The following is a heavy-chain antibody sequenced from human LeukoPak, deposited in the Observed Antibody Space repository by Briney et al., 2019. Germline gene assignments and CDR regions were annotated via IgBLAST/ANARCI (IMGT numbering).Heavy chain of an antibody. CDR2: INYSGST. D-gene: IGHD1-1*01. CDR1: GGSITSYY. V-gene: IGHV4-59*01. J-gene: IGHJ5*02. CDR3: ARSRLPGTRGYWFWR. Sequence: SETLSLTCTVSGGSITSYYSSWIRQPPGKGLEWIGYINYSGSTNYNPPLKGRFTISVDTSKHQFSLKLSSVTAADSAVYYCARSRLPGTRGYWFWRWGTGTLVTV.